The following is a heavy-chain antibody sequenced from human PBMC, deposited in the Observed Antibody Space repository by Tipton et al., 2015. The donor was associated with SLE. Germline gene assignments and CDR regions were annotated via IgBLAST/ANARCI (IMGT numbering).Heavy chain of an antibody. CDR3: ASRGLGRLYFDY. V-gene: IGHV4-39*07. CDR1: GGSISSSGYY. D-gene: IGHD6-19*01. Sequence: TLSLTCTVSGGSISSSGYYWGWIRQPPGKGLEWIGSIYYSGSTYYNPSLKSRVTISVDTSKNQFSLKLSSVTAADTAVYYCASRGLGRLYFDYWGQGTMVTVSS. J-gene: IGHJ4*02. CDR2: IYYSGST.